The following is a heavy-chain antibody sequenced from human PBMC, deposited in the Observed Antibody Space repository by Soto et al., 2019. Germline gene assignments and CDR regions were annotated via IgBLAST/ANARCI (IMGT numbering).Heavy chain of an antibody. V-gene: IGHV4-39*01. J-gene: IGHJ5*02. CDR2: IYYNGFT. CDR3: ARQDDFWSGSTWFDP. D-gene: IGHD3-3*01. CDR1: GGSISSSNYY. Sequence: QLQLQESGPGLVKPSETLSLTCSVSGGSISSSNYYWDWIRQPPGKGLEWIASIYYNGFTYYNPSLKRRLTMSVDTSNNQFSLKLSSVTAADTAVYYCARQDDFWSGSTWFDPWGQGTLVTVSS.